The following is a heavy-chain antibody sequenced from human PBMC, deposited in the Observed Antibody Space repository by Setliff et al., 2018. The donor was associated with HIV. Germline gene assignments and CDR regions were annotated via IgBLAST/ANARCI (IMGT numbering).Heavy chain of an antibody. CDR2: IYRDGAT. Sequence: GGSLRLSCAASGLTVSDNYMSWVRQAPGKGLEWVSVIYRDGATYYADSVKGRFTISRDTAKNTVYLQMNSLTSEDTAFYYCARAQSTGYLYFDSWGQGTLVTVSS. D-gene: IGHD3-22*01. J-gene: IGHJ4*02. V-gene: IGHV3-53*01. CDR1: GLTVSDNY. CDR3: ARAQSTGYLYFDS.